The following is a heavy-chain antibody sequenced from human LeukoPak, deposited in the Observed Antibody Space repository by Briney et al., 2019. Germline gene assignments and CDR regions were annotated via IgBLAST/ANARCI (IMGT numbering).Heavy chain of an antibody. CDR2: ITWKSDST. CDR3: VRGPHYGAYADYFDY. V-gene: IGHV3-9*01. J-gene: IGHJ4*02. CDR1: GFTFDDYA. D-gene: IGHD4-17*01. Sequence: PGRSLRLSCAASGFTFDDYAMHWVRLAPGKGLEWVSGITWKSDSTDYAVSVKGRFTIVRDDGKNSVYLQMNSLRVEDTALYYCVRGPHYGAYADYFDYWGQGALVTVSS.